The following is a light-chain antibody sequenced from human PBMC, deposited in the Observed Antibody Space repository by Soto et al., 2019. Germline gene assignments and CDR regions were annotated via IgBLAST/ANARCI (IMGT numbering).Light chain of an antibody. CDR3: QPYNNCPLT. V-gene: IGKV3-15*01. CDR1: QSVGIY. CDR2: DTS. Sequence: EMEMTQSPATLSVSPGERATLSCRASQSVGIYLAWYQHKPGQTPRLLIYDTSTRATGVPARFSGSRSGPEFTLTISSLQSEDFAIYYCQPYNNCPLTFGGGTKVDIK. J-gene: IGKJ4*01.